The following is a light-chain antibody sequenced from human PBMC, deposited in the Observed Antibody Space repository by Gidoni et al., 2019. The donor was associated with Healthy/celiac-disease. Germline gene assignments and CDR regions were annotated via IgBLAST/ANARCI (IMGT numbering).Light chain of an antibody. Sequence: QSVLTPPPSVSGAPGQRVTISCTGSSSNIGAGYDVHWYQQLPRTAPKLLIYVNSNRPSGVPDRFSGSKSGTSASLAITGLQAEDEADYYCQSYDSSLSGPYVVFGGGTKLTIL. CDR3: QSYDSSLSGPYVV. CDR1: SSNIGAGYD. CDR2: VNS. V-gene: IGLV1-40*01. J-gene: IGLJ2*01.